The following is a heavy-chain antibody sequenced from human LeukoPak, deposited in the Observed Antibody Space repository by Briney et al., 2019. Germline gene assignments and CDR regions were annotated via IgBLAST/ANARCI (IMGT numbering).Heavy chain of an antibody. D-gene: IGHD6-13*01. V-gene: IGHV6-1*01. J-gene: IGHJ5*02. Sequence: SQTLSLTCAISGDSVSSNSAAWNWIRRSPSRGLEWLGRTYYRSKWYNDYAVSVKSRITINPDTSKNQFSLQLNSVTPEDTAVYYCARTGYSSTWFPWGFDPWGQGTLVTVSS. CDR1: GDSVSSNSAA. CDR3: ARTGYSSTWFPWGFDP. CDR2: TYYRSKWYN.